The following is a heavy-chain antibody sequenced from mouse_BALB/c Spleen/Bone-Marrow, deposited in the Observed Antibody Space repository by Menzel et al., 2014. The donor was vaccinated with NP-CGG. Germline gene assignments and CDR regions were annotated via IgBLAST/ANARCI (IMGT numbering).Heavy chain of an antibody. CDR3: ASRDSSGYVPDY. Sequence: QVQLQQSGAELVKPGASVKLSCKTSGYTFTSYWIQWVEQRPGQGLGWIGEIFPGTGTTYYNEKFKGKATLTIDTSSSTAYMQLSSLTSEDSAVYFCASRDSSGYVPDYWGQGTTLTVSS. D-gene: IGHD3-2*01. J-gene: IGHJ2*01. CDR2: IFPGTGTT. V-gene: IGHV1S132*01. CDR1: GYTFTSYW.